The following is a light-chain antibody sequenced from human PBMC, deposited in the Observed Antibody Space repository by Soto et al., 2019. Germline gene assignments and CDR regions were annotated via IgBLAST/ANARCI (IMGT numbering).Light chain of an antibody. V-gene: IGKV3-15*01. CDR1: QSVSRN. CDR3: QQYNTWHRT. J-gene: IGKJ1*01. Sequence: EIVMMQSPATLSVSPGERATPSCRASQSVSRNLAWYQQRPGQAPRLLIYGASTRATGIPARFSGSGSGTDFTLTINSLQSEDIAVYYCQQYNTWHRTFGQGTKADIK. CDR2: GAS.